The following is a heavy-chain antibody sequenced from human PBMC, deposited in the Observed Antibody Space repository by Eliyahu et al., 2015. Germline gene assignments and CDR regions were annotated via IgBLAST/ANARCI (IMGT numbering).Heavy chain of an antibody. D-gene: IGHD1-26*01. CDR3: APRNSGNYYDY. CDR2: ISASGGNT. V-gene: IGHV3-23*01. J-gene: IGHJ4*02. Sequence: LSCAASGFTFSTYAMSWVRQAPGKGLEWVAAISASGGNTYYADSVKGRFTISRDNSKSTLYLQMNSLRAEDTAVYYCAPRNSGNYYDYWGQGTQVTVSS. CDR1: GFTFSTYA.